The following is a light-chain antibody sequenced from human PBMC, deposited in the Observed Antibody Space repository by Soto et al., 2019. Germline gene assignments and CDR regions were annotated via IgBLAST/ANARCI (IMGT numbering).Light chain of an antibody. CDR3: QQTFSTYVS. J-gene: IGKJ4*01. V-gene: IGKV1-39*01. CDR2: AAS. Sequence: DIQMTQSPSSLSASVGDRVTITCRASQGISTYLNWYQQKPGQAPKLLIYAASSLQSGVPSRFSGSGSGTEFTLTISSLQPEDFATYFCQQTFSTYVSFGGGTKVDIK. CDR1: QGISTY.